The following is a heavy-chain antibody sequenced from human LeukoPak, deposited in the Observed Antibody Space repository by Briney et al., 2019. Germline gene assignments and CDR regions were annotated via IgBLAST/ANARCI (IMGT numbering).Heavy chain of an antibody. D-gene: IGHD2-2*01. CDR1: GFTFSDYY. CDR2: ISSSGSTI. Sequence: GGSLRLSCSASGFTFSDYYMSWIRQAPGKGLEWGSYISSSGSTIYYADSVKGRFTSSRDHAKNSLYLQMNSLRAEETAVYYCARGYQLPEDAFDIWGQGTMVTVSS. J-gene: IGHJ3*02. CDR3: ARGYQLPEDAFDI. V-gene: IGHV3-11*01.